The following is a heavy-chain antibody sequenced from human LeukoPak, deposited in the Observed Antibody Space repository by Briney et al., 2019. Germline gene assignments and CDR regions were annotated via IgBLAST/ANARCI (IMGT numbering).Heavy chain of an antibody. Sequence: GGSLRLSCAASGFTFDDYGMSWVRQGPGKGLEWVSGINWNGGRTGYADSVKGRFTISRDNSKNTLYLQMNSLRAEDTAVYYCARGDYEGISAKAFDVWGQGTMVTVSS. CDR1: GFTFDDYG. V-gene: IGHV3-20*04. D-gene: IGHD6-25*01. CDR2: INWNGGRT. CDR3: ARGDYEGISAKAFDV. J-gene: IGHJ3*01.